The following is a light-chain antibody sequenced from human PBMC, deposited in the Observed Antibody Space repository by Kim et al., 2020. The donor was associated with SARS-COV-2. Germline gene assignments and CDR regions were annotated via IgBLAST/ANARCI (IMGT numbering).Light chain of an antibody. Sequence: QRVTSSCTASISNIGAGYDVHWYQQLPATAPKLLIYGNSNRPSGVPDRFSGSKSDTSASLAITGLQAEDEADYYCQSYDNSLSGYVFGSGTKVTVL. CDR1: ISNIGAGYD. CDR2: GNS. V-gene: IGLV1-40*01. CDR3: QSYDNSLSGYV. J-gene: IGLJ1*01.